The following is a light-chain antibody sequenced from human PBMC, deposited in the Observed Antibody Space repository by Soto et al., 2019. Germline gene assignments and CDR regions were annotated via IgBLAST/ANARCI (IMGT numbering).Light chain of an antibody. CDR1: SSDVGAYYF. CDR3: SSYTSTNTPYV. J-gene: IGLJ1*01. CDR2: EVT. V-gene: IGLV2-14*01. Sequence: QSALTQPVSVSGSPGQSITISCTGSSSDVGAYYFVSWYQHCPGKAPKLILYEVTTRPSGISSRFSGSKSGNTASLTISGLQADDEAYYYCSSYTSTNTPYVFGTGTKVTVL.